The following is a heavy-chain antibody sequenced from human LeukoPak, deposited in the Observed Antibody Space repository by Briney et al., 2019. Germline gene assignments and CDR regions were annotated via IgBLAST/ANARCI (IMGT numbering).Heavy chain of an antibody. CDR1: GGSVSNYY. V-gene: IGHV4-59*02. CDR2: IYYTET. CDR3: ARLSLHYYYYYMDV. Sequence: SETLSLTCTVSGGSVSNYYWSWIRQSPGKGLEWIGYIYYTETSYNPSLKSRVTISADTSKNQFSLKLSSVTAADTAVYYCARLSLHYYYYYMDVWGKGTTVTVSS. J-gene: IGHJ6*03.